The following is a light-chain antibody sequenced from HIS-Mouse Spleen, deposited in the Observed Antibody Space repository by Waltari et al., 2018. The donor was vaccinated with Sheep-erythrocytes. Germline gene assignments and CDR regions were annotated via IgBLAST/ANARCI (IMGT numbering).Light chain of an antibody. J-gene: IGLJ3*02. CDR1: SSAVGGYNY. V-gene: IGLV2-14*01. CDR2: EVR. CDR3: SSYTSSSTWV. Sequence: QSALTQPASVSGSPGQSIPISCTGTSSAVGGYNYVSWYQQHPGKAPKLMIYEVRNRPSGVSNRFSGSKSGNTASLTISGLQAEDEADYYCSSYTSSSTWVFGGGTKLTVL.